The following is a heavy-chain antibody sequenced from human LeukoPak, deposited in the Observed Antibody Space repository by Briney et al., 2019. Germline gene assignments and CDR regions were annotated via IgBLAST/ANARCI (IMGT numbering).Heavy chain of an antibody. CDR3: ARSALVPGAITYFDF. J-gene: IGHJ4*02. CDR1: GGSISSCSYY. CDR2: IYSSGST. Sequence: SETLSLTCTVSGGSISSCSYYWNWIRQPAGKGLEWIGLIYSSGSTNYSPSLKSRVTISVDRSKNQFSLKLSSVTAADTAVYYCARSALVPGAITYFDFWGQGTQVTVSP. V-gene: IGHV4-61*02. D-gene: IGHD2-2*01.